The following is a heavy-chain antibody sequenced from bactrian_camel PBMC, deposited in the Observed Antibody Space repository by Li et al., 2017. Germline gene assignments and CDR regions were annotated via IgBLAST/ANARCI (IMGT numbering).Heavy chain of an antibody. CDR1: GYASAIKC. D-gene: IGHD8*01. V-gene: IGHV3S53*01. Sequence: VQLVESGGGSVQSGGSLRLTCTASGYASAIKCWGWFRQAPGKEREGVASEDNDGTRTYAESVKGRFTISRDNDKNILYLRMTSLEPEDTATYSCATTGTGGCYRPTQPREYRYWGQGTQVTVS. J-gene: IGHJ4*01. CDR2: EDNDGTR. CDR3: ATTGTGGCYRPTQPREYRY.